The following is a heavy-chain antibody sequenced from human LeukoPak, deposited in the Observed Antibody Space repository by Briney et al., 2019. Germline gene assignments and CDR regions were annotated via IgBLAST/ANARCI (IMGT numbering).Heavy chain of an antibody. D-gene: IGHD5-18*01. J-gene: IGHJ4*02. CDR2: IYSGGST. V-gene: IGHV3-66*01. CDR1: GFTVSSNY. Sequence: PGGSLRLSCAVSGFTVSSNYMSWVRQAPGKGLEWVSVIYSGGSTYYADSVKGRFTISRDNSKNTLYLQMNSLRAEDTAVYYCARINVDTAIYWGQGTLVTVSS. CDR3: ARINVDTAIY.